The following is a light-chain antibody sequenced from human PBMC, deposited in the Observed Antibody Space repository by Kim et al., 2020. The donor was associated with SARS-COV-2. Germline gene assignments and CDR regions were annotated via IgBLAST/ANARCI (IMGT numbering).Light chain of an antibody. CDR2: TNN. Sequence: ELTQPPSASAIPGQRLTISCSGRYSNIGSNDVDWYVQLPGTAPKLLIYTNNQRPSGVPDRFSGSKSGTSASLAISGLQSEDEADYYCATWDDSLNAIIFGGGTQLTVL. CDR3: ATWDDSLNAII. CDR1: YSNIGSND. V-gene: IGLV1-44*01. J-gene: IGLJ2*01.